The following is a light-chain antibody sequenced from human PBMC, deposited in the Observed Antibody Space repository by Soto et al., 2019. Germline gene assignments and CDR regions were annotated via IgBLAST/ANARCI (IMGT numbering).Light chain of an antibody. CDR1: QSVSSTH. V-gene: IGKV3-20*01. Sequence: EIVLTQSPGTLSLSPGERATLSCRASQSVSSTHLAWYQQKPGQAPRLLIFGASSRATVIPDRFSGSGSGTDFTLTISRLEPEDFAVYYCQHFGSSLWTFGQGTKVEIK. J-gene: IGKJ1*01. CDR3: QHFGSSLWT. CDR2: GAS.